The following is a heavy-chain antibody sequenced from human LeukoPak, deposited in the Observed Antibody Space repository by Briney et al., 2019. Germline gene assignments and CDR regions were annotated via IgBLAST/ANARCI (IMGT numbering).Heavy chain of an antibody. V-gene: IGHV4-59*12. CDR2: IYSSGSA. CDR3: SRESGPFCPFGH. D-gene: IGHD1-26*01. J-gene: IGHJ4*02. CDR1: GASINNNF. Sequence: SETLSLTCTVSGASINNNFWTWIRQPPGKGLEWIGYIYSSGSANYNPSLKSRVIISRDTSKNQISLNLTSVTAADTAVYYCSRESGPFCPFGHWGQGTLVAVTS.